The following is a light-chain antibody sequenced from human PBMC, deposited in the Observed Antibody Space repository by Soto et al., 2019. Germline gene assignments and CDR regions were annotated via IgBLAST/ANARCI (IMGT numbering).Light chain of an antibody. J-gene: IGKJ1*01. CDR3: QQYSGYPWT. Sequence: DIQMTQSPSTLSASVGDRATITCRASQSVSTWLAWYQQKPGKAPKLLIYKVSNLESGVPSRFSGSGSGTEFSLTISSLQPDDFATYYCQQYSGYPWTFGLGTKVDIK. V-gene: IGKV1-5*03. CDR1: QSVSTW. CDR2: KVS.